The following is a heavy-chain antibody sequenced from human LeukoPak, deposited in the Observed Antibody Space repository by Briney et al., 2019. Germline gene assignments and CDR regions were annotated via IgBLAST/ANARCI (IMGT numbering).Heavy chain of an antibody. CDR2: IYYSGST. CDR3: ARFPRGGPYNSGWFFDY. CDR1: GGSISSGGYY. Sequence: SETLSLTCTVSGGSISSGGYYWSWIRQHPGKGLEWIGYIYYSGSTYYNPSLKSRVTISVDTSKNQFSLKLSSVTAADTAVYYCARFPRGGPYNSGWFFDYWGQGTLVTVSS. V-gene: IGHV4-31*03. D-gene: IGHD6-19*01. J-gene: IGHJ4*02.